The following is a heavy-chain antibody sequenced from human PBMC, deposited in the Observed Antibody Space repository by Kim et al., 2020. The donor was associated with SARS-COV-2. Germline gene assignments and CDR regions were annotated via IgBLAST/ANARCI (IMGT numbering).Heavy chain of an antibody. Sequence: GGSLRLSCAASGFTFSSYSMNWVRQAPGKGLEWVSYISSSSSTIYYADSVKGRFTISRDNAKNSLYLQMNSLRDEDTAVYYCARDGFYYGSGSYGHPPRFFDYWGQGTLVTVSS. J-gene: IGHJ4*02. CDR1: GFTFSSYS. D-gene: IGHD3-10*01. CDR2: ISSSSSTI. CDR3: ARDGFYYGSGSYGHPPRFFDY. V-gene: IGHV3-48*02.